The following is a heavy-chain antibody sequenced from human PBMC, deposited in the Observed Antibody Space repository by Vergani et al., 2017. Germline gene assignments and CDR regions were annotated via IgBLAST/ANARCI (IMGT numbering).Heavy chain of an antibody. V-gene: IGHV4-38-2*01. CDR3: ARHIDSSGYYVGWFDP. Sequence: QVQLQESGPGLVKPSETLSLTCAVPGYSISSGYYWGWIRQPPGKGLEWIGSIYHSGSTYYNPSLKSRVTISVDTSKNQFSLKLSSVTAADTAVYYCARHIDSSGYYVGWFDPWGQGTLVTVSS. J-gene: IGHJ5*02. D-gene: IGHD3-22*01. CDR1: GYSISSGYY. CDR2: IYHSGST.